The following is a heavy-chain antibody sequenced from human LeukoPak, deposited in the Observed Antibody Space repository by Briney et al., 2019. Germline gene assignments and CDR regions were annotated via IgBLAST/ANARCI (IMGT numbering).Heavy chain of an antibody. Sequence: PGGSLRLSCAPSLFTLEDYVMCSVPQAPGQGLEWVSGINWNGGSTAYADSVKGRFTISRDNAKNSLYLQMNSLRAGDTCLYYCAMGSWGYYQDSDYWGQGTLVTVSS. J-gene: IGHJ4*02. D-gene: IGHD1-26*01. CDR3: AMGSWGYYQDSDY. V-gene: IGHV3-20*04. CDR2: INWNGGST. CDR1: LFTLEDYV.